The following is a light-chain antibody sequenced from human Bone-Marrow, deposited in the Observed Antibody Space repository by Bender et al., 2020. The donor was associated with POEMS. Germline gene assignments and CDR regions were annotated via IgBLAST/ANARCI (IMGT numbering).Light chain of an antibody. CDR3: SSHSTGNTLVL. V-gene: IGLV2-11*01. CDR2: S. Sequence: SRRPSGVPDRFSGSKSGNTASLTISGLQAEDEADYYCSSHSTGNTLVLFGGGTKLTVL. J-gene: IGLJ2*01.